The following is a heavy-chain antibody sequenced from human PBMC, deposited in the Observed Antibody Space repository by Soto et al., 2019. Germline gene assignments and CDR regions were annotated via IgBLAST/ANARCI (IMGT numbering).Heavy chain of an antibody. D-gene: IGHD5-12*01. J-gene: IGHJ6*02. V-gene: IGHV1-69*13. CDR2: IIPIFGTA. CDR1: GGTFSSYA. Sequence: SVKVSCKASGGTFSSYAISWVRQAPGQGLEWMGGIIPIFGTANYAQKFQGRVTITADESTSTAYMELSSLRSEDTAVYYCAREIHIVATWYGMDVWGQGTTVTVSS. CDR3: AREIHIVATWYGMDV.